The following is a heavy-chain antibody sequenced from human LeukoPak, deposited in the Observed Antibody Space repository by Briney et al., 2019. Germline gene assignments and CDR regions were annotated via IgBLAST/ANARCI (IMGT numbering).Heavy chain of an antibody. Sequence: GGSLRLSCAASEFTFGPYPMNWVRQAPGKGLEWVSYISSRSDTMYYADSVKGRFTISRDNAKNSLYLQMNSLRVEDTAVYYCVRGDSRDYWGQGTLVTVSS. V-gene: IGHV3-48*04. CDR3: VRGDSRDY. CDR1: EFTFGPYP. CDR2: ISSRSDTM. J-gene: IGHJ4*02. D-gene: IGHD6-13*01.